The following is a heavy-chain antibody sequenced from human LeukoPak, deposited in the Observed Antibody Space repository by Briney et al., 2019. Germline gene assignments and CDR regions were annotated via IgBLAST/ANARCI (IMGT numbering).Heavy chain of an antibody. CDR2: IYYGGST. J-gene: IGHJ4*02. D-gene: IGHD3-3*01. V-gene: IGHV4-59*08. CDR3: ASSFGVVIPLDY. CDR1: GGSISSYY. Sequence: SETLSLTCTVSGGSISSYYWSWIRQPPGKGLEWIGYIYYGGSTNYNPSLKSRVTISVDTSKNQFSLKLSSVTAADTAVYYCASSFGVVIPLDYWGQGTLVTASS.